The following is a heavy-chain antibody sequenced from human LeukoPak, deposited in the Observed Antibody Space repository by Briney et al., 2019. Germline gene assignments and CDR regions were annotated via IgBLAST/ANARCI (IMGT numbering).Heavy chain of an antibody. V-gene: IGHV3-15*01. CDR1: GFTFNNAW. D-gene: IGHD6-13*01. Sequence: GGSLRLSCAASGFTFNNAWMSWVRQAPGTGLEWVSRIKSKTAGGTTDYAAPVKGRFTISRDDSKSTVYLQMNSLKTEDTAVYYCADIAAAGHFDYWGQGTRVTVSS. J-gene: IGHJ4*02. CDR3: ADIAAAGHFDY. CDR2: IKSKTAGGTT.